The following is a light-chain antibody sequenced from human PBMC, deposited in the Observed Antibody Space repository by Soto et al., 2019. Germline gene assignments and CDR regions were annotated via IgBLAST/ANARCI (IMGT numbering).Light chain of an antibody. CDR2: STN. CDR1: SGSVSTSYF. V-gene: IGLV8-61*01. Sequence: QTVVTQEPPFSVSPGRTVTLTCGLSSGSVSTSYFPSWYQQTPGQAPRTLIYSTNTRSSGVPDRFSGSILGSKAALTITGAQADDESDYYCVLYMGSGIWVFGGGTKVTVL. CDR3: VLYMGSGIWV. J-gene: IGLJ3*02.